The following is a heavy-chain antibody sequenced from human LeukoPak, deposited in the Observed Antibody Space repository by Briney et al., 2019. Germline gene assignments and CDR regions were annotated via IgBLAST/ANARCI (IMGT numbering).Heavy chain of an antibody. Sequence: SETLSLTCTVSGGSISSYYWSWIRQPAGKGLEWIGRIYTSGSTNYNPSLKSRVTMSVDTSKNQFSLKLSSVTAADTAVYYCARPYYYDSSGYFFSDYWGQGTLVTVSS. V-gene: IGHV4-4*07. D-gene: IGHD3-22*01. J-gene: IGHJ4*02. CDR3: ARPYYYDSSGYFFSDY. CDR2: IYTSGST. CDR1: GGSISSYY.